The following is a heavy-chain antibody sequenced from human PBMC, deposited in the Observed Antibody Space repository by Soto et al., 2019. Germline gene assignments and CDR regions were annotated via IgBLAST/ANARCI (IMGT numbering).Heavy chain of an antibody. Sequence: LSQTLSLTCAISGDSVSSNSAAWNWIRQSPSRGLEWLGRTYYRSKWYNDYAVSVKSRITSNPDTSKNQYSLQLNSVTPEDTAVYYCARDVLQQAARPGYYYYGMDVWGQGTTVTVSS. D-gene: IGHD6-6*01. CDR2: TYYRSKWYN. V-gene: IGHV6-1*01. J-gene: IGHJ6*02. CDR3: ARDVLQQAARPGYYYYGMDV. CDR1: GDSVSSNSAA.